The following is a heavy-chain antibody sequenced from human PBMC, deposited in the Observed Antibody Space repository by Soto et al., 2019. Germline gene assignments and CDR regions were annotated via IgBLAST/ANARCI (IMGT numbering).Heavy chain of an antibody. CDR2: TSYSEST. V-gene: IGHV4-59*01. D-gene: IGHD1-26*01. J-gene: IGHJ5*02. Sequence: QVQLQESGPGLVKPSETLSLTCTVSGGSISNYYWSWIRQPPGKGLEWIGYTSYSESTNYNPSLKSRVTISLDTSKNPSSLKLSSVTAADTAVYYCARDREVGATGWFDPWGQGTLVTVSS. CDR1: GGSISNYY. CDR3: ARDREVGATGWFDP.